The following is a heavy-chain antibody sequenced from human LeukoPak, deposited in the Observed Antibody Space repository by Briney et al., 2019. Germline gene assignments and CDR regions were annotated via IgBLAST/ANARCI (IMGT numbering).Heavy chain of an antibody. CDR3: ARDQLNFGWFDP. D-gene: IGHD6-6*01. CDR1: GYXFTSYY. Sequence: ASVKVSCMASGYXFTSYYMHWVRQAPGQGLEWMGIVNPSGGSTSYAQKFQGRVTMTRDTSTSTVYMELSSLRSEDTAVYYCARDQLNFGWFDPWGRGTLVTVSS. CDR2: VNPSGGST. V-gene: IGHV1-46*01. J-gene: IGHJ5*02.